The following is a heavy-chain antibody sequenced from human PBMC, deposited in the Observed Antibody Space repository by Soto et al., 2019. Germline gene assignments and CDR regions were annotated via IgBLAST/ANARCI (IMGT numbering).Heavy chain of an antibody. V-gene: IGHV4-30-2*01. Sequence: TPSLTFAVPGGSISSCCYSWSWIRQPPGKGLEWIGYIYHSGSTYYNPSLKSRVTISVDRSKNQFSLKLSSVTAADTAVYYCARSLPKSGYYFDYWGQGTLVTVSS. CDR2: IYHSGST. J-gene: IGHJ4*02. D-gene: IGHD3-10*01. CDR1: GGSISSCCYS. CDR3: ARSLPKSGYYFDY.